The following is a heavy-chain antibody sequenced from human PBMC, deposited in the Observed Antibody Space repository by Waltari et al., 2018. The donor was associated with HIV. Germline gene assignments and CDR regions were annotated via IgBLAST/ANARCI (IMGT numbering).Heavy chain of an antibody. D-gene: IGHD5-18*01. V-gene: IGHV3-21*02. J-gene: IGHJ4*01. Sequence: EVLLVESGGGLVKPGGSLRLSCAASGSTFSTYGRTWVRQAPGKGLEWVSSISGSTTYLYYADSVKGRFTISRDNAKDSLYLQMNSLRAEDTAVYYCARRVSGYIYDFFDLWGQGTLVTVSS. CDR3: ARRVSGYIYDFFDL. CDR2: ISGSTTYL. CDR1: GSTFSTYG.